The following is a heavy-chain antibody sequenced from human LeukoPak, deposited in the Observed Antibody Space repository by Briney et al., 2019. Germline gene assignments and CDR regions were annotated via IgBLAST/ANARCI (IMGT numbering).Heavy chain of an antibody. J-gene: IGHJ4*02. V-gene: IGHV1-8*02. CDR1: GYTFTGHF. Sequence: GASVKVSCKASGYTFTGHFIHWVRQATGQGLEWMGWMNPNSGNTGYAEKFQGRVTMTRDTSTNTAYMELTSLTSEDTAVYYCARNSGLADYWGQGTLVTVAS. D-gene: IGHD5-12*01. CDR3: ARNSGLADY. CDR2: MNPNSGNT.